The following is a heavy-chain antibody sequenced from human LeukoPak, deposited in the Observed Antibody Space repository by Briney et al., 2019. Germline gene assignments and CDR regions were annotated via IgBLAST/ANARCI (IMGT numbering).Heavy chain of an antibody. J-gene: IGHJ4*02. CDR2: MNPNSGNT. CDR1: GYTFTSYD. V-gene: IGHV1-8*01. Sequence: ASVKVSCKASGYTFTSYDINWVRQATGQGLEWMGWMNPNSGNTGYAQKFQGRVTMTRNTSISTAYMELRSLRSDDTAVYYCARDCSSTSCYWQVGVHFDYWGQGTLVTVSS. D-gene: IGHD2-2*01. CDR3: ARDCSSTSCYWQVGVHFDY.